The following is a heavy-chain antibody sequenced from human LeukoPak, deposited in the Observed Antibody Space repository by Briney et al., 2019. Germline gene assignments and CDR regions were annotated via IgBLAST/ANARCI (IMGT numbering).Heavy chain of an antibody. CDR2: IYYSGSN. CDR1: GGTISSDGYY. D-gene: IGHD2-2*02. J-gene: IGHJ5*02. V-gene: IGHV4-31*03. CDR3: ARGLEDIVVVPAAIGWFDP. Sequence: SQALSLTCTVSGGTISSDGYYWIWLRPRQGKDLVCVVYIYYSGSNYENPSLKSRVTISVDTSKNQFYLKLSSVTAADTAVYYCARGLEDIVVVPAAIGWFDPWGQGTLVTVSS.